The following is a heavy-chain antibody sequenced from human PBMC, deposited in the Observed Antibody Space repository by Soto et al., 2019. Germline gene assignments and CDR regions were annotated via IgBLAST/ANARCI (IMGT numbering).Heavy chain of an antibody. CDR1: GGSINSGDHY. J-gene: IGHJ4*02. CDR2: IFYSGTT. V-gene: IGHV4-30-4*01. Sequence: QVQLQESGPGLGKPSETLSLTCTVSGGSINSGDHYWSWIRQPPGKGLECIGYIFYSGTTYYNPSVESRVTVSVDTSKTQCSLKLRSVTAADTAVYYCARGRGYGYGIDYWGQGTLVTVSS. D-gene: IGHD5-18*01. CDR3: ARGRGYGYGIDY.